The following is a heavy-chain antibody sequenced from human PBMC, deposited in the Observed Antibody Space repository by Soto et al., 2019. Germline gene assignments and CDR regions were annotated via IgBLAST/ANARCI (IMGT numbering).Heavy chain of an antibody. CDR1: GGTFSTYA. Sequence: QVQLVQSGAEVKKPGSSVKVSCKAPGGTFSTYAISWVRQAPGQGLEWMGGVIPIFGTPKYAPKFQGRVTITADESTSTGYMELRSLRSEDTAVYYCARSQGGSSSLDIYYYYYYGMDVWGQGTTVTVSS. J-gene: IGHJ6*02. CDR3: ARSQGGSSSLDIYYYYYYGMDV. D-gene: IGHD2-15*01. V-gene: IGHV1-69*01. CDR2: VIPIFGTP.